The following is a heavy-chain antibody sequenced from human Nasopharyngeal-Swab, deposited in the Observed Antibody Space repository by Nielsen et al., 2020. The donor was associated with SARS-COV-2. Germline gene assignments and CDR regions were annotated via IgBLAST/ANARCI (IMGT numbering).Heavy chain of an antibody. CDR3: ARAESTYYDFWSGYYFFDY. D-gene: IGHD3-3*01. Sequence: GGSLRLSCAASGFTFSSYSMNWVRQAPGKGLEWVSSISSSSSYIYYADSVKGRFTISRDNAKNSLYLQMNSLRAEDTAVYYCARAESTYYDFWSGYYFFDYWGQGTLVTASS. CDR2: ISSSSSYI. J-gene: IGHJ4*02. V-gene: IGHV3-21*01. CDR1: GFTFSSYS.